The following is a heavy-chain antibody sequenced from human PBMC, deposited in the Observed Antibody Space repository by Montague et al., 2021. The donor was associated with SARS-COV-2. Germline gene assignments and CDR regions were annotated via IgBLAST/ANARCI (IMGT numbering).Heavy chain of an antibody. CDR3: ARHYSATLPAVY. CDR2: ISDSGST. J-gene: IGHJ4*02. D-gene: IGHD2-15*01. V-gene: IGHV4-59*08. CDR1: GGSISSFY. Sequence: SETLFLTCTVSGGSISSFYWSWFRQPPGKGLEWIGYISDSGSTNYNPSLTSRATMSVDTSKNQFSLKVNSVTAADTAVYYCARHYSATLPAVYWGQGTLVTVSS.